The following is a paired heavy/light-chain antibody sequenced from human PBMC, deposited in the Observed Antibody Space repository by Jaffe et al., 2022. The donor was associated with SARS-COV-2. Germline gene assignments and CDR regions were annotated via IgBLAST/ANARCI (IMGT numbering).Heavy chain of an antibody. CDR1: GFSLSTSGVS. V-gene: IGHV2-5*05. J-gene: IGHJ4*02. CDR2: IYWDDDR. CDR3: VHRPPHADPFDY. Sequence: QITLKESGPTLVKPTQTLTLTCTFSGFSLSTSGVSVAWVRQPPGKAPECLAVIYWDDDRRYGPSLKSRLTITKDTSKNQVVLRMTNMDPVDTATYYCVHRPPHADPFDYWGQGTLVTVSS.
Light chain of an antibody. V-gene: IGLV1-40*01. Sequence: QSVLTQPSSVSGAPGQRVTISCAGSSSNIGAHYDVHWYQQLPGTAPKLLIYDDTKRPSGVPDRFSGSKSGTSASLAITGLQAEDEANYYCQSYDRSLNYWVFGGGTKLTVL. CDR1: SSNIGAHYD. CDR2: DDT. J-gene: IGLJ3*02. CDR3: QSYDRSLNYWV.